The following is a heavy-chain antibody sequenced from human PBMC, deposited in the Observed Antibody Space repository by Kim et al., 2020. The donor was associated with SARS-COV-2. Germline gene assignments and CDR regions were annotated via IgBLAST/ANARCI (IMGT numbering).Heavy chain of an antibody. J-gene: IGHJ4*02. CDR3: ARGQWSQSAVDF. D-gene: IGHD6-19*01. V-gene: IGHV1-18*01. Sequence: NYAQTLQGRVTMTRDTSTTTAYGELESLRPDDTAVYYCARGQWSQSAVDFWGQGTLLTVSS.